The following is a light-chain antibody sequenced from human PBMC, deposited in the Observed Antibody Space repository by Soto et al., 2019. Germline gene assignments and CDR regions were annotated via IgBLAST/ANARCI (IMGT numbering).Light chain of an antibody. V-gene: IGLV2-14*03. CDR3: TSYTSTSTPLI. CDR1: SSDIGAYDY. CDR2: EVT. J-gene: IGLJ2*01. Sequence: QSALTQPASVSGSPGQSITISCSGSSSDIGAYDYVSWYQQHPGKAPKLLIYEVTSRPSGVSHRFSGSKSGNTASLSISGLQLEDDADYYCTSYTSTSTPLIFGGGTKLTVL.